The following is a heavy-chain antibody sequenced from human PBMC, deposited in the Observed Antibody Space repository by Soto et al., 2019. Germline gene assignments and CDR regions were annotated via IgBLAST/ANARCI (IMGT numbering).Heavy chain of an antibody. CDR3: ASGTDSYGYSYFDY. D-gene: IGHD5-18*01. CDR1: GYTFTSYA. V-gene: IGHV1-3*01. CDR2: INAGNGNT. Sequence: QVQLVQSGAEVKKPGASVKVSCKASGYTFTSYAMHWVRQAPGQRLEWMGWINAGNGNTKYSQKFQGRVTITRDTSASTAYMELSSLRSEDTAVHYCASGTDSYGYSYFDYWGQGTLVTVSS. J-gene: IGHJ4*02.